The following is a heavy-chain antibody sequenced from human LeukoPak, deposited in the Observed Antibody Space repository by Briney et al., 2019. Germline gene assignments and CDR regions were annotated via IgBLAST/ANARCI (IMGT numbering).Heavy chain of an antibody. D-gene: IGHD1-14*01. J-gene: IGHJ4*02. V-gene: IGHV3-53*01. CDR3: ARGVEPLAANTLAY. Sequence: PGGSLRLSCAASGFTVITNDMTWVRQAPGKGLEWVSVLYSDGNTKYADSVQGRFTIYRDNSKNTLYLEMNSLSHDDTAVYYCARGVEPLAANTLAYWGQGTLVTVSS. CDR2: LYSDGNT. CDR1: GFTVITND.